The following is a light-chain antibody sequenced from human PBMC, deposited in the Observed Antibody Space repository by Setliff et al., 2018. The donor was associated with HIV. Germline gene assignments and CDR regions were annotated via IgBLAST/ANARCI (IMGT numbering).Light chain of an antibody. CDR2: DVT. Sequence: QSALTQPRSVSGSPGQSVTISCTGTSSDIGAYDYVSWFQQSPGKAPLLIIYDVTRRPSGVPDRFSGSRSGNTASLTISGLQAEDEADYYCSSYTSSGTLVFGTGTKVTVL. CDR1: SSDIGAYDY. CDR3: SSYTSSGTLV. J-gene: IGLJ1*01. V-gene: IGLV2-11*01.